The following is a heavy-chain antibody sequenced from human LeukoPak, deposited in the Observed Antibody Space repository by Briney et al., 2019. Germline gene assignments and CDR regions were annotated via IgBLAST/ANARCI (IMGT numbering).Heavy chain of an antibody. CDR2: ISYDGSNK. J-gene: IGHJ4*02. CDR1: GFTFSSYG. CDR3: SRDGDVTGETFDY. V-gene: IGHV3-30*03. Sequence: PGGSLRLSCAASGFTFSSYGMHWVRQAPGKGLEWVAVISYDGSNKYYADSVKGRFTISRDNSKNTLYLQMSSLRPEDTAVYYCSRDGDVTGETFDYWGQGTLVTVSS. D-gene: IGHD2-21*02.